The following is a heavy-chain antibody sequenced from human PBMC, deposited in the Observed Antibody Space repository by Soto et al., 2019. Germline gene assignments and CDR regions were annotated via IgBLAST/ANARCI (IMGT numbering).Heavy chain of an antibody. Sequence: QVQLVQSGAEVKKPGSSVKVSCKASGGTFSSYAISWVRQAPGQGLEWMGGIIPIFATADYAQKFQGRVTITADESTSTAYMELSSLRSDDTAVYYCARSITGTVSYYYGMDVWGQGTTVTVSS. CDR2: IIPIFATA. CDR3: ARSITGTVSYYYGMDV. V-gene: IGHV1-69*12. CDR1: GGTFSSYA. D-gene: IGHD1-20*01. J-gene: IGHJ6*02.